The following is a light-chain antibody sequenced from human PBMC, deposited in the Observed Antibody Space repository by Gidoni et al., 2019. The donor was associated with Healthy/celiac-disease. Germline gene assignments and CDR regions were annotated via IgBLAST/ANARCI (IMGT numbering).Light chain of an antibody. Sequence: DIQITQSPSSLSASVGDRVTITCRASQSISSDLNWYKQKPGKAPKLLIYAASSLQSGVPSRFSGSGSGTDFTLTISSLQPEDFATDYCQQSYSTPLTFGPGTKVDIK. CDR1: QSISSD. CDR3: QQSYSTPLT. V-gene: IGKV1-39*01. J-gene: IGKJ3*01. CDR2: AAS.